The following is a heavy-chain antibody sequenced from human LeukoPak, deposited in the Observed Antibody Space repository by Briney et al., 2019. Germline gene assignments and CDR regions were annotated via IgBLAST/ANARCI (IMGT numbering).Heavy chain of an antibody. CDR1: GASIRNTSFY. CDR2: IYSSGTT. D-gene: IGHD6-19*01. V-gene: IGHV4-39*01. J-gene: IGHJ4*02. CDR3: ASQKAGTGDY. Sequence: PSETLSLTCAVSGASIRNTSFYWGWIRQPPGKGLQWIASIYSSGTTYYNPSIKSRVTISVDTSKNQFSLKLSSVTAADTAVYYCASQKAGTGDYWGQGTLVTVSS.